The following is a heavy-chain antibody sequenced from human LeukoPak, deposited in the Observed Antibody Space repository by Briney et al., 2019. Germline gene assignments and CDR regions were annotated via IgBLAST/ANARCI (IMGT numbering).Heavy chain of an antibody. Sequence: GGSLRLSCGASGFTFSDYSMNWVRQAPGKGLAWVASITSAGGYTYYADSVKGRFTISRDNAQNSLFLQMNSLRAEDTAVYFCATSGGFVLPNAITGNWYMDVWGRGTSVTV. V-gene: IGHV3-21*01. CDR3: ATSGGFVLPNAITGNWYMDV. J-gene: IGHJ6*03. CDR2: ITSAGGYT. D-gene: IGHD2-2*01. CDR1: GFTFSDYS.